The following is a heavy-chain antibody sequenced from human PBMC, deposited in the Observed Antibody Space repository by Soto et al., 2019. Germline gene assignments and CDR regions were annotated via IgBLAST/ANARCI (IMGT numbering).Heavy chain of an antibody. V-gene: IGHV1-69*01. CDR1: GGTFGRYA. D-gene: IGHD2-2*01. CDR2: IIPNPGTA. CDR3: ARSQGSRTSLEIYYYSHYGMDV. J-gene: IGHJ6*02. Sequence: QVQLVQSGAEVKKPGSSVKVSCKASGGTFGRYAISWVRQAPGPGLEWMGGIIPNPGTANYAQKFKGRVTIAADESTSTAYMELSSLRSDDTAVYYCARSQGSRTSLEIYYYSHYGMDVWGQGTTVTVSS.